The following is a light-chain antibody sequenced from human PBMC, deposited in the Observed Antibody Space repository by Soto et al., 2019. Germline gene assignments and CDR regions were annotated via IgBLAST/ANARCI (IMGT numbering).Light chain of an antibody. CDR1: SSNIGAGYD. Sequence: QSVLTQPPSVSGAPGQRVTISCTGSSSNIGAGYDVHWYQQLPGTAPKLLIYGNSNRPSGVPDRFSGSKSGTSASLAITGLQADDEAVYYCQSYDSSLSGHVVFGGVTKLTVL. V-gene: IGLV1-40*01. CDR3: QSYDSSLSGHVV. CDR2: GNS. J-gene: IGLJ2*01.